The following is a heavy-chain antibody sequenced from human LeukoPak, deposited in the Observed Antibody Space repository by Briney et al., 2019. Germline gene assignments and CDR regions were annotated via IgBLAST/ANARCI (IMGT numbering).Heavy chain of an antibody. CDR2: INHSGST. D-gene: IGHD2-15*01. Sequence: PSETLSLTCAVYGGSFSGYYWSWIRQPPGKGLEWIGEINHSGSTNYNPSLKSRVTISVDTSKNQFSLKLSSVTAADTAVYYCARRARYCSGGSCSNYFDYWGQGTLVTVSS. CDR3: ARRARYCSGGSCSNYFDY. V-gene: IGHV4-34*01. J-gene: IGHJ4*02. CDR1: GGSFSGYY.